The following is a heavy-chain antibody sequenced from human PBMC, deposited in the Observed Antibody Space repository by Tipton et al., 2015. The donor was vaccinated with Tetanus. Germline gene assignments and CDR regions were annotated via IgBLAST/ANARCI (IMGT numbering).Heavy chain of an antibody. V-gene: IGHV4-39*01. CDR2: VSFTGNT. CDR3: ARLAMTAVTNDY. J-gene: IGHJ4*02. CDR1: GASISSAIYL. Sequence: TLSLTCTVSGASISSAIYLWGWIRQPPGKGLEWIGSVSFTGNTYYNPSLQSRLSMSGDTSRNMSSLKLSSVTAADTAIYYCARLAMTAVTNDYWGQGTLVTVSS. D-gene: IGHD4-11*01.